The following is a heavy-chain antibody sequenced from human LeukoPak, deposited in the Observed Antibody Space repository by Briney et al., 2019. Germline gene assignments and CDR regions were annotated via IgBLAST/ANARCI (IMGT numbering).Heavy chain of an antibody. CDR2: ISAYNGNT. D-gene: IGHD3-10*01. V-gene: IGHV1-18*01. Sequence: ASVKVSCKASGYTFTSYGISWVRQAPGQGLEWMGWISAYNGNTNSAQKLQGRVTMTTDTSTSTAYMELRSLRSDDTAVYYCARDPGSYYPNNDAFDIWGQGTMVTVSS. CDR1: GYTFTSYG. J-gene: IGHJ3*02. CDR3: ARDPGSYYPNNDAFDI.